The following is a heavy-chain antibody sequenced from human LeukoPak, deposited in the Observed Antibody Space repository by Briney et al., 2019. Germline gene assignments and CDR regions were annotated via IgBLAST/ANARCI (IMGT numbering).Heavy chain of an antibody. D-gene: IGHD5-18*01. CDR2: IKQGGSEI. CDR1: GFMFSSYW. Sequence: TGGSLRLSCAASGFMFSSYWMNWVRQAPGKGLEWVANIKQGGSEINYVDSVKGRFTISRDNAKNSLFLQMNSLRAEDTAVYYCAMAGYSDGPFDFDYWGQGTLVTVSS. CDR3: AMAGYSDGPFDFDY. V-gene: IGHV3-7*01. J-gene: IGHJ4*02.